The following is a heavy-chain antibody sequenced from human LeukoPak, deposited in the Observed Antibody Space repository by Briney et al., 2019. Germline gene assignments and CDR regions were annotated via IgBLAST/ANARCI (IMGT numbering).Heavy chain of an antibody. CDR3: ARGGLYGDYLGRFDP. V-gene: IGHV4-34*01. J-gene: IGHJ5*02. Sequence: SETLSLTCAVYGGSFSGYYWSWIRQPPGKGLEWIGEINHSGSTNYNPSLKSRVTISVDTSKNQFSLKLSSVTAADTAVYYCARGGLYGDYLGRFDPWGQGTLVTVSS. CDR1: GGSFSGYY. D-gene: IGHD4-17*01. CDR2: INHSGST.